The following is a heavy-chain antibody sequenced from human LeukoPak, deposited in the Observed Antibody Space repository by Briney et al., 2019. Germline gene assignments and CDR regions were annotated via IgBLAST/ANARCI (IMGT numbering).Heavy chain of an antibody. V-gene: IGHV4-4*07. D-gene: IGHD3-22*01. CDR3: ARDSYYYDSSGLKVLDY. J-gene: IGHJ4*02. CDR1: GGSISSYY. Sequence: PSETLSLTCTVSGGSISSYYWSWIRQPAGKGLEWIGRIYTSGSTNYNPSLKSRVTMSVDTSKNQFSLKLSSVTAADTAVYYCARDSYYYDSSGLKVLDYWGQGTLVTVSS. CDR2: IYTSGST.